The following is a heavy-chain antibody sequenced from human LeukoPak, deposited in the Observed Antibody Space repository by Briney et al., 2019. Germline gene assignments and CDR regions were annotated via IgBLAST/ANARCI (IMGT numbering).Heavy chain of an antibody. J-gene: IGHJ4*02. V-gene: IGHV4-39*07. CDR2: FFYTGST. CDR1: DGSISSATYY. Sequence: SETLSLTCTVSDGSISSATYYWGWIRQSPNKGLDWIGSFFYTGSTYYSPSLKSRVTISVDTSENQLSLKLRSVTAADTAVYYCARSPYYDFWSGYPYFDYWGQGTLVTVSS. D-gene: IGHD3-3*01. CDR3: ARSPYYDFWSGYPYFDY.